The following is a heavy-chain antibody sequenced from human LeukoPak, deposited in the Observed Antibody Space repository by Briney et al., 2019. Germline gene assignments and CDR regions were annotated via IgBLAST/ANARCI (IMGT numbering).Heavy chain of an antibody. Sequence: ASVKVSFKASGYTFTDYYVHWVRQAPGQGLEWLAWISPKSGGTNYAQKFKGRVTLTRDTSITTHYMELGRLSSDDTAVYYCARGRDCESRTFYFDYWGQGTLLTVSS. CDR3: ARGRDCESRTFYFDY. CDR1: GYTFTDYY. D-gene: IGHD2-21*01. V-gene: IGHV1-2*02. J-gene: IGHJ4*02. CDR2: ISPKSGGT.